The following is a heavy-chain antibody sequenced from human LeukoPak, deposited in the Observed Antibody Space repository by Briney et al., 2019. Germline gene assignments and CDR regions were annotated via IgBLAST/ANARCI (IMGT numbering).Heavy chain of an antibody. J-gene: IGHJ6*03. CDR1: GFTFSSYA. CDR2: IIPIFGTA. CDR3: ARIQLGVPYYYYMDV. Sequence: PGGSLRLSCAASGFTFSSYAISWVRQAPGQGLEWMGGIIPIFGTANYAQKFQGRVTITADESTSTAYMELSSLRSEDTAVYYCARIQLGVPYYYYMDVWGKGTTVTISS. D-gene: IGHD5-18*01. V-gene: IGHV1-69*01.